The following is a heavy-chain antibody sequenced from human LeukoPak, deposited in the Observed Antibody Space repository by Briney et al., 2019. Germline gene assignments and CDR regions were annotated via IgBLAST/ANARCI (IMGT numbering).Heavy chain of an antibody. CDR2: IKQDGSEK. Sequence: GGSLRLSCAASGFTFSSYWMSWVRQAPGKGLEWVANIKQDGSEKYYVDSVKGRFTISRDNAKNSLYLQTNSLRAEDTAVYYCARPGLSHYYDSSGPHYWGQGTLVTVSS. CDR1: GFTFSSYW. V-gene: IGHV3-7*01. J-gene: IGHJ4*02. D-gene: IGHD3-22*01. CDR3: ARPGLSHYYDSSGPHY.